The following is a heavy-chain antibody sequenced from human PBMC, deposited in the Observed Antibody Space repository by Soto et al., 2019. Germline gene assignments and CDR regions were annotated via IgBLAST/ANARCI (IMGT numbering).Heavy chain of an antibody. V-gene: IGHV3-23*01. CDR1: GFTFSSYA. CDR3: TKGSLGPGSHYYDSSGYNLY. J-gene: IGHJ4*02. CDR2: ISASGHTI. Sequence: GGFLRLSCAASGFTFSSYAMSWVRQAPGKGLEWVSGISASGHTIYYADSVKGRLTISRDNSKNTAYLQMNSLETEDTAVYYCTKGSLGPGSHYYDSSGYNLYWGQGTLVTVSS. D-gene: IGHD3-22*01.